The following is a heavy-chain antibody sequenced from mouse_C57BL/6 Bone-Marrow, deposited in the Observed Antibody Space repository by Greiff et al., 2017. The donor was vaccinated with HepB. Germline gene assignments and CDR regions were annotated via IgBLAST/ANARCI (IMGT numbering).Heavy chain of an antibody. D-gene: IGHD1-1*01. CDR1: GYTFTSYW. Sequence: QVQLQQPGAELVKPGASVKLSCKASGYTFTSYWMHWVKQRPGRGLEWIGRIDPNSGGTKYNEKFKSKATLTVDKPSRSAYMQLSSLTSEDSAGYNCPNHFLLLREWFAYWGQGTLVTVSA. CDR3: PNHFLLLREWFAY. V-gene: IGHV1-72*01. J-gene: IGHJ3*01. CDR2: IDPNSGGT.